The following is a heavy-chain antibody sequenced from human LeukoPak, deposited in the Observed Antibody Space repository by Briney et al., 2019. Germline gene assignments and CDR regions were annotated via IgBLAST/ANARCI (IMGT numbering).Heavy chain of an antibody. J-gene: IGHJ4*02. CDR2: IKGDEMTT. V-gene: IGHV3-74*01. CDR3: ARGGLFAYYFDY. D-gene: IGHD3-10*02. Sequence: ETLSLTCTVSGGSISSYYWSWIRQPPGKALEWVSRIKGDEMTTNYADSVEGRFTISRDNAKNTVYLEINSLRAEDTAVYYCARGGLFAYYFDYWGQGTLVTVSS. CDR1: GGSISSYY.